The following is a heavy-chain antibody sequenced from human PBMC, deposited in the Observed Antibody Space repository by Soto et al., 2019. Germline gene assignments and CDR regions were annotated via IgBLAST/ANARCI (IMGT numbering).Heavy chain of an antibody. V-gene: IGHV3-30-3*01. D-gene: IGHD3-22*01. CDR1: GFTFSSYA. Sequence: QVQLVESGGGVVQPGRSLRLSCAASGFTFSSYARHWVRQAPGKGLGWVAVISYDGSNKYYADSVKGRFTISRDNSKNTLYLQMNSLRAEDTAVYYCARDRWLGYYYYGMDVWGQGTTVTVSS. CDR3: ARDRWLGYYYYGMDV. CDR2: ISYDGSNK. J-gene: IGHJ6*02.